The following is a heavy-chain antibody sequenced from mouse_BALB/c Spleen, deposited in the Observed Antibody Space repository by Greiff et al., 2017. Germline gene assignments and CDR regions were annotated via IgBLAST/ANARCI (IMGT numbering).Heavy chain of an antibody. CDR3: TREDYDWFAY. CDR1: GFTFSNYW. CDR2: IRLKSNNYAT. J-gene: IGHJ3*01. V-gene: IGHV6-6*02. Sequence: EVKLVESGGGLVQPGGSMKLSCVASGFTFSNYWMNWVRQSPEKGLEWVAEIRLKSNNYATHYAESVKGRFTISRDDSKSSVYLQMNNLRAEDTGIYYCTREDYDWFAYWGQGTLVTVSA. D-gene: IGHD2-4*01.